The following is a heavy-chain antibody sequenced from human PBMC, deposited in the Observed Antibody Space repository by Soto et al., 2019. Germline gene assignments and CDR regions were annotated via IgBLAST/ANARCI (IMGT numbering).Heavy chain of an antibody. CDR3: ARDLRPFYDSSGYYFTNWYFDL. CDR2: ISYDGSKK. Sequence: QVQLVESGGGVVQPGRSLRLSCAASGFTFSSYAMHWVRQAPGKGLEWVTIISYDGSKKYYADSVKGRFTISRDSSKNTLYLQMNSLRAEDTAVYYCARDLRPFYDSSGYYFTNWYFDLWGRGTLVTVSS. D-gene: IGHD3-22*01. V-gene: IGHV3-30-3*01. J-gene: IGHJ2*01. CDR1: GFTFSSYA.